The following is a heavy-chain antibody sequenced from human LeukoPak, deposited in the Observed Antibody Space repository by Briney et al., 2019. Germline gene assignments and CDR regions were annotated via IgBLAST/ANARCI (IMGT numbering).Heavy chain of an antibody. CDR1: GGSISTYY. J-gene: IGHJ4*02. Sequence: SETLSLTCTLSGGSISTYYWSWIRRPPGKGLEWIGYIYHSGSTNYNPSLKSRVTISVDTSKNQFSLKLSSVTAADTAVYYCARGGGYASPIGYWGQGALVTVSS. D-gene: IGHD5-12*01. V-gene: IGHV4-59*01. CDR3: ARGGGYASPIGY. CDR2: IYHSGST.